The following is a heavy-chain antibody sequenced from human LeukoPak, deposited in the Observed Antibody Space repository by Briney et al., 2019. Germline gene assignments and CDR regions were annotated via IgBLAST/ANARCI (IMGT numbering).Heavy chain of an antibody. CDR2: IYTSGST. J-gene: IGHJ6*04. Sequence: PSETLSLTCTVSGGSISSYYWSWIRPPPGKGLEWIGYIYTSGSTNYNPSLKSRVTISVDTSKNQFSLKLSSVTAADTAVYYCARHSGWLPLVDVWGKGTTVTVSS. V-gene: IGHV4-4*09. CDR1: GGSISSYY. D-gene: IGHD5-12*01. CDR3: ARHSGWLPLVDV.